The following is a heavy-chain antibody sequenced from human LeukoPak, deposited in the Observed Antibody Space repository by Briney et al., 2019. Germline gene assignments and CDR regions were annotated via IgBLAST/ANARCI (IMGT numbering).Heavy chain of an antibody. Sequence: GGSLRLSCAASGFTFSSYGMHWVRQAPGKGLEWVAFIRYDGSNKYYADSVKGRFTISRDNSKNTLYLQMNSLRSEDTAVYYCARDQEGDGYNFKYFDYWGQGTLVTVSS. V-gene: IGHV3-30*02. CDR1: GFTFSSYG. CDR3: ARDQEGDGYNFKYFDY. J-gene: IGHJ4*02. D-gene: IGHD5-24*01. CDR2: IRYDGSNK.